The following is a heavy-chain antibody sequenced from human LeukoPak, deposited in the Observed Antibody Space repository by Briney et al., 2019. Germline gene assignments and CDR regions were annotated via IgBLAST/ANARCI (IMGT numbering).Heavy chain of an antibody. CDR2: ISYDGSNK. CDR3: ARGPDYDILADYFDY. CDR1: GFTFSNYA. J-gene: IGHJ4*02. V-gene: IGHV3-30*04. D-gene: IGHD3-9*01. Sequence: GGSLRLSCAASGFTFSNYALHWVRQAPGKGLKWVAVISYDGSNKFYADSVRGRFTISRDNSKNTLFLQMNSLRPEDTAVYYCARGPDYDILADYFDYWGQGTLVTVSS.